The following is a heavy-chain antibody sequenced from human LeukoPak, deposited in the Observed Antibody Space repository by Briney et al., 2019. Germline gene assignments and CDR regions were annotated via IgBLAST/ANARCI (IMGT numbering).Heavy chain of an antibody. D-gene: IGHD3-3*01. Sequence: PGGSLRLSCAASGFTFSSYAMSWVRQAPGKGLEWVSAISGSGGSTYYADSVKGRFTISRDNSKNTLYLQMNSLRAEDTAVYYCARRSYVLRFLDYWGQGTLVTVSS. CDR2: ISGSGGST. CDR3: ARRSYVLRFLDY. V-gene: IGHV3-23*01. CDR1: GFTFSSYA. J-gene: IGHJ4*02.